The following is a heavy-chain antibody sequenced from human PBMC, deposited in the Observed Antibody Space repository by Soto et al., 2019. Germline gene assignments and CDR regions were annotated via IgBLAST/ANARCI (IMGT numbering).Heavy chain of an antibody. CDR2: IYSGGST. J-gene: IGHJ4*02. Sequence: GGSLRLSCAASGFTVSSNYMSWVRQAPGKGLEWVSVIYSGGSTYYADSVKGRFTISRDNAKNSLYLQMNSLRAEDTAVYYCAREENSSRAPYFDYWGQGTLVTVSS. CDR3: AREENSSRAPYFDY. D-gene: IGHD6-13*01. V-gene: IGHV3-53*01. CDR1: GFTVSSNY.